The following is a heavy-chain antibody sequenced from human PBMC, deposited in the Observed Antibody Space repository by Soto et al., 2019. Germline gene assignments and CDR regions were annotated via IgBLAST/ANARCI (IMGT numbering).Heavy chain of an antibody. Sequence: EVQLVESGGGLVKPGGSLRLSCAASGFTFSNAWMSWVRQAPGKGLEWVGRIKSKTDGGTTDYAAPVKGRFTISRDDSKNTLYLQMHSLKTEDTAVYYCTTGEDYGDSTEYYFDYWGQGTLVTVSS. D-gene: IGHD4-17*01. J-gene: IGHJ4*02. V-gene: IGHV3-15*01. CDR1: GFTFSNAW. CDR3: TTGEDYGDSTEYYFDY. CDR2: IKSKTDGGTT.